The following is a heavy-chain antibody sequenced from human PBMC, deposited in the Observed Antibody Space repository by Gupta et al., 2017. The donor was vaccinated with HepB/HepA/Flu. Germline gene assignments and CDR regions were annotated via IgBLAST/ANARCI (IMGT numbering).Heavy chain of an antibody. CDR2: IKHDGSDK. Sequence: EVQLVESGGDLVQPGESLRLSCAASGFPFSSYWMTWVRQAPGKGLEWVANIKHDGSDKYYADSVKGRFTISRDNAKNSVYLQMNSLRAEDTAVYYCATIPKTFYYYMDVWGKGTTVTVSS. V-gene: IGHV3-7*01. CDR3: ATIPKTFYYYMDV. J-gene: IGHJ6*03. CDR1: GFPFSSYW.